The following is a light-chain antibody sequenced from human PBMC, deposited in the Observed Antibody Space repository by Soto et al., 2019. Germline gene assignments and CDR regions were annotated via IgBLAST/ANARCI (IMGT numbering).Light chain of an antibody. Sequence: EIVLTQSPATLSLSPGGTATLSCMASQSVSSNLAWYQQKPGQAPRLLIYGASTRATGIPARFSGSGSGTEFTLTISSLQSEDFAVYYCQQYNNWPLWTFGQGSKVDIK. J-gene: IGKJ1*01. CDR2: GAS. CDR3: QQYNNWPLWT. CDR1: QSVSSN. V-gene: IGKV3-15*01.